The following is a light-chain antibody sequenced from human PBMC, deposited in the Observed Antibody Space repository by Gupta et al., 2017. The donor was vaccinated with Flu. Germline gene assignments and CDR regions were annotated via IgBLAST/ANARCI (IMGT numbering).Light chain of an antibody. CDR1: RSVLSNSNSKNS. V-gene: IGKV4-1*01. CDR3: QQYYTTPLT. CDR2: WAS. J-gene: IGKJ4*01. Sequence: DIVMTQSPDSLAVSLGERATINCKSSRSVLSNSNSKNSLTWYQQRPGRPPRLLISWASTRESGVPDRFSGSGSGTDFTLTISGLQPEDVAVYYCQQYYTTPLTFAGGTKVEIK.